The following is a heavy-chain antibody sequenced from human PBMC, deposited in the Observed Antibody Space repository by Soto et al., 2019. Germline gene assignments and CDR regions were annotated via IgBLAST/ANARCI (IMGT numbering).Heavy chain of an antibody. D-gene: IGHD5-12*01. V-gene: IGHV5-51*01. J-gene: IGHJ6*02. Sequence: GESLKISCKGSGYSFTTYWIGWVRQMPGKGLEWMGIIYPADSDTRYRPSFQGQVTISADKSISTAYLQWSSLKASDTAMYYCAIRRRTDHGGYGPLFYYYCGVDVWGQGATVTVSS. CDR2: IYPADSDT. CDR3: AIRRRTDHGGYGPLFYYYCGVDV. CDR1: GYSFTTYW.